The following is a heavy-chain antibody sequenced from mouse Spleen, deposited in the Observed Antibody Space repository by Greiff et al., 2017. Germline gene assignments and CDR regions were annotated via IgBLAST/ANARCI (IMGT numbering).Heavy chain of an antibody. J-gene: IGHJ2*01. CDR1: GFTFSSYA. D-gene: IGHD2-14*01. V-gene: IGHV5-9-3*01. CDR2: ISSGGSYT. CDR3: ARGGVHDY. Sequence: EVQVVESGGGLVKPGGSLKLSCAASGFTFSSYAMSWVRQTPEKRLEWVATISSGGSYTYYPDSVKGRFTISRDNAKNTLYLQMSSLRSEDTAMYYCARGGVHDYWGQGTTLTVSS.